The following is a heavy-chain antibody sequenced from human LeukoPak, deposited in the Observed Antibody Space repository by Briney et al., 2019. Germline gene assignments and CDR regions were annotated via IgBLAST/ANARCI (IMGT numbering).Heavy chain of an antibody. Sequence: SETLSLTCAVYGGSFSGYSWSWIRQPPGKGLEWIGYIYHSGSTYYNPSLKSRVTISVDRSKNQFSLKLSSVTAADTAVYYCARQELAFDYWGQGTLVTVSS. CDR1: GGSFSGYS. J-gene: IGHJ4*02. CDR3: ARQELAFDY. CDR2: IYHSGST. D-gene: IGHD1-7*01. V-gene: IGHV4-30-2*01.